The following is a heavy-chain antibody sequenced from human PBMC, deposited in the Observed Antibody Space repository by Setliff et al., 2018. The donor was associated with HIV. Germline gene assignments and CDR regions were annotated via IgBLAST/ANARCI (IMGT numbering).Heavy chain of an antibody. V-gene: IGHV1-69*04. D-gene: IGHD3-22*01. Sequence: RASVKVSCKASGGTFSSYVINWVRQTPGQGLAWMGSIIPSLGVTNYAQKFLGRVTITADKSTNTAYMELSSLRSDDTAVYYCARAHLLETVMIVLGGFDPWGQGTLVTVSS. CDR2: IIPSLGVT. CDR1: GGTFSSYV. J-gene: IGHJ5*02. CDR3: ARAHLLETVMIVLGGFDP.